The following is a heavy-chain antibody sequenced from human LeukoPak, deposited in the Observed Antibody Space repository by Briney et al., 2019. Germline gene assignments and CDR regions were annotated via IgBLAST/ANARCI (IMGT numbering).Heavy chain of an antibody. V-gene: IGHV3-30*02. D-gene: IGHD3-9*01. Sequence: ACIPYARTNKYYADSVKGRFNIYRDNDKNTVYMQMNRLRAEDTAVYYCAKVGYDILTGAWGQGTLVTVSS. CDR2: IPYARTNK. J-gene: IGHJ4*02. CDR3: AKVGYDILTGA.